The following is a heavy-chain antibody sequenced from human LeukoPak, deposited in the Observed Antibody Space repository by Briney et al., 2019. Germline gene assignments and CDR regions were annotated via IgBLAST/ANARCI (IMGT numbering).Heavy chain of an antibody. CDR2: INTSGST. CDR1: GGSISSYN. V-gene: IGHV4-4*07. D-gene: IGHD3-3*01. J-gene: IGHJ6*02. Sequence: PSETLSLTCTVSGGSISSYNWSWIRQPAGKGLEWIGRINTSGSTNYNPSLKSRATISVDTSKNQFSLKLSSVTAADTAVYYCARGNWSGYTYYYGMDVWGQGTTVTVSS. CDR3: ARGNWSGYTYYYGMDV.